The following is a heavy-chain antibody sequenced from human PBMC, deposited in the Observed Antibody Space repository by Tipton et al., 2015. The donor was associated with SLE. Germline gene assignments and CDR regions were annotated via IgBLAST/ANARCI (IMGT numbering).Heavy chain of an antibody. CDR1: GYSISSGYY. CDR3: ARHNGYSDY. J-gene: IGHJ4*02. D-gene: IGHD2-21*01. Sequence: TLSLTCAVSGYSISSGYYWGWIRQPPGKGLEWIGSIYHSGSTYYNPSLKSRVTISVDTSKNQFSLKLSSVTAADTAVYYCARHNGYSDYWGQGTLVTVSS. V-gene: IGHV4-38-2*01. CDR2: IYHSGST.